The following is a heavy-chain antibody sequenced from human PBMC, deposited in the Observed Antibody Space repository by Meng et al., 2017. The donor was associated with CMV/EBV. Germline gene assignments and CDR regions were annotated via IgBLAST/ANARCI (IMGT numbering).Heavy chain of an antibody. CDR3: ARGSRRLPRFNWFDP. J-gene: IGHJ5*02. V-gene: IGHV4-34*01. CDR2: INHSGST. D-gene: IGHD3-3*01. Sequence: QVLLQQGGAGLLQPSGTLSLTCAVYGGSFSGYYWSWIRQPPGKGLEWIGEINHSGSTNYNPSLKSRVTISVDTSKNQFSLKLSSVTAADTAVYYCARGSRRLPRFNWFDPWGQGTLVTVSS. CDR1: GGSFSGYY.